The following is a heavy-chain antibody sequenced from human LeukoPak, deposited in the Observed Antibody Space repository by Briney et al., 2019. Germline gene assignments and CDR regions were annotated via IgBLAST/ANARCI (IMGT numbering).Heavy chain of an antibody. Sequence: PGGSLRLSCAASGFIFDDYGMTWVRQAPGKGLEWVSGIDWNGGRTGYADSVKGRFTISRDNAKNTLYLQMSSLRAEDTAVYYCIRGTVGAPGNDYWGQGTLVTVSS. CDR3: IRGTVGAPGNDY. J-gene: IGHJ4*02. V-gene: IGHV3-20*04. CDR1: GFIFDDYG. D-gene: IGHD1-26*01. CDR2: IDWNGGRT.